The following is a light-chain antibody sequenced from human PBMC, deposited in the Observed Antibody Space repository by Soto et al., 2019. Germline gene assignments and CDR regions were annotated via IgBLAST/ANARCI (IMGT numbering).Light chain of an antibody. V-gene: IGKV3-15*01. CDR2: GAS. J-gene: IGKJ1*01. CDR1: QNVRSN. CDR3: QQSYSTPPT. Sequence: EIVMTQSPATLSVSPGERVPLSCRASQNVRSNLAWYQQQPGQAPRLLIYGASTRATGIPARFSGSGSGTEFTLTISSLQPEDFATYYCQQSYSTPPTVGQGTKVDIK.